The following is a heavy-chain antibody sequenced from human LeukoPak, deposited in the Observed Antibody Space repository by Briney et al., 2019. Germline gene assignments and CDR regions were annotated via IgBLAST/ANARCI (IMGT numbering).Heavy chain of an antibody. CDR3: AKDHPTNDYGDYYFDY. D-gene: IGHD4-17*01. CDR1: GVTFSSYG. CDR2: ISYDGSNK. V-gene: IGHV3-30*18. J-gene: IGHJ4*02. Sequence: GGSLRLSCAASGVTFSSYGMHWVRQAPGKGLEWVAVISYDGSNKYYADSVKGRFTISRDNSKNTLYLQMNSLRAEDTAVYYCAKDHPTNDYGDYYFDYWGQGTLVTVSS.